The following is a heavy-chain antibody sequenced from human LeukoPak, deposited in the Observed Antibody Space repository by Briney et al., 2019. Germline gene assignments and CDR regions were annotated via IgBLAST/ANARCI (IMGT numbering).Heavy chain of an antibody. CDR3: AREMADNGYCGGGNCPLDY. D-gene: IGHD2-15*01. CDR2: IQYDGSNT. CDR1: GFSFSSYG. V-gene: IGHV3-30*02. Sequence: GGSLRLSCAASGFSFSSYGRHWVRQASGKGLEWVAFIQYDGSNTYYADSVKGRFTISRDTSKSTLYLQMNSLRAEDTAVYYCAREMADNGYCGGGNCPLDYWGQGTLVTVSS. J-gene: IGHJ4*02.